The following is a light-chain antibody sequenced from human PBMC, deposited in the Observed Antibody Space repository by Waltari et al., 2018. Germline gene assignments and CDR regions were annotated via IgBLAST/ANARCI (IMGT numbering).Light chain of an antibody. Sequence: DIQMTQFPSTLSASVGDRLTITCRASQSINSWLAWYQQKPGKAPKLLIYKASSLESGVPSRFSGSGSGTEFTLTISSLQPEDFATYYCQQYNSYPHTFGGGTKVEIK. CDR1: QSINSW. V-gene: IGKV1-5*03. CDR2: KAS. J-gene: IGKJ4*01. CDR3: QQYNSYPHT.